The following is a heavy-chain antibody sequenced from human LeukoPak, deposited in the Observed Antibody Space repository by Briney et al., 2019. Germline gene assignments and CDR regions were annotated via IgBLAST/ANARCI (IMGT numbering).Heavy chain of an antibody. CDR1: GGTFSSYA. V-gene: IGHV1-69*04. D-gene: IGHD3-10*01. J-gene: IGHJ3*02. CDR2: IIPILGIA. Sequence: GASVNVSCKASGGTFSSYAISWVRQAPGQGLEWMGRIIPILGIANYAQKFQGRVTITADKSTSTAYMELSSLRSEDTAVYYCARVVSEVGSGSSPPDAFDIWGQGTMVTVSS. CDR3: ARVVSEVGSGSSPPDAFDI.